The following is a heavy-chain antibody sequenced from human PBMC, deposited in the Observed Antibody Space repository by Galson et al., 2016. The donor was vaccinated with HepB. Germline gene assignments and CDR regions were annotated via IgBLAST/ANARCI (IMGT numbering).Heavy chain of an antibody. CDR2: INDRSRSI. CDR3: ARDREYNFWSGYYPLKFFDY. CDR1: GFSFSRHS. Sequence: SLRLSCAASGFSFSRHSMNWVRQAPGKGLEWVAYINDRSRSIFYAASVKGRFTISRDNSKSTLYLQMNSLRAEDTAVYYCARDREYNFWSGYYPLKFFDYWGQGTLVTVSS. V-gene: IGHV3-48*01. D-gene: IGHD3-3*01. J-gene: IGHJ4*02.